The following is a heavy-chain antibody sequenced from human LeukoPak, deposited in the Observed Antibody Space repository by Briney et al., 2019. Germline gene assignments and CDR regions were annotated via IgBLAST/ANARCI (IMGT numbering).Heavy chain of an antibody. CDR1: GFTFSNHG. D-gene: IGHD2-2*02. V-gene: IGHV3-30*18. Sequence: QPGRSLRLSCAASGFTFSNHGMHWVRQAPGKGLEWVAFISYDGSNKYYADSVKGRFTISRDNSKNTLYLQMSSLRAEDTTVYYCAKDIGSSIPYYFDYWGQETLVTVSS. CDR3: AKDIGSSIPYYFDY. CDR2: ISYDGSNK. J-gene: IGHJ4*02.